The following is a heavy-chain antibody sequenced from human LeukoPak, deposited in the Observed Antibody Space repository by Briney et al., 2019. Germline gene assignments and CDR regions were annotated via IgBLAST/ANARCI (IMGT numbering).Heavy chain of an antibody. CDR2: IKQDASEK. D-gene: IGHD6-6*01. CDR1: GFTFSNYW. CDR3: ASRQGQLDVGVRPFEN. Sequence: GGSLRLSCAASGFTFSNYWMSWVRQAPGKGLEWVANIKQDASEKYYVDSVKGRFTISRDNAKNSVYLQMNGLRDEDTAVYYCASRQGQLDVGVRPFENWGQGTMVTVSS. V-gene: IGHV3-7*05. J-gene: IGHJ3*02.